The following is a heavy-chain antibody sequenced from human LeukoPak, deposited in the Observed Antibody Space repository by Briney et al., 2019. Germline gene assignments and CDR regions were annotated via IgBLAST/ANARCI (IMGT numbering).Heavy chain of an antibody. V-gene: IGHV4-59*08. D-gene: IGHD6-13*01. J-gene: IGHJ4*02. CDR1: GGSVSYYY. CDR2: IYYSGST. CDR3: ARRGIAAAGYDY. Sequence: SETLSLTCTVSGGSVSYYYWSWIRQPPGKGLEWIGYIYYSGSTNYNPSLRSRVTISVDTSKNQFSLNLSSVTAADTAVYYCARRGIAAAGYDYWGQGTLVTVSS.